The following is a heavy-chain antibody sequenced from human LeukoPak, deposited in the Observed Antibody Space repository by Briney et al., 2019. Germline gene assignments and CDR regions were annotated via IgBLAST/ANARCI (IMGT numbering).Heavy chain of an antibody. CDR1: GYTFTSYA. CDR3: ARDRSWGQQLSGTDY. J-gene: IGHJ4*02. CDR2: INTNTGNP. D-gene: IGHD6-13*01. V-gene: IGHV7-4-1*02. Sequence: ASVTVSCKASGYTFTSYAMNWVRQAPGQGREGMGWINTNTGNPTYAQGFTGRFVFSLDTSVSTAYLQISSLKAEDTAVYYCARDRSWGQQLSGTDYWGQGTLVTVSS.